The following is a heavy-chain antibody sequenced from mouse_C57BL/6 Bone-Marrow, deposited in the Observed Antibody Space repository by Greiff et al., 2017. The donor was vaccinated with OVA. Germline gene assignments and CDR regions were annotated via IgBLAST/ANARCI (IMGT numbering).Heavy chain of an antibody. CDR3: ARLLRYFDG. J-gene: IGHJ1*03. CDR2: IYPGDGDT. V-gene: IGHV1-82*01. D-gene: IGHD1-1*01. Sequence: QVQLQQSGPELVKPGASVKISCKASGYAFSSSWMNWVKQRPGKGLEWIGRIYPGDGDTNYNGKFKGKATLTADKSSSTAYMHLSSLTSADSAVYLCARLLRYFDGWGTGTTVTVSS. CDR1: GYAFSSSW.